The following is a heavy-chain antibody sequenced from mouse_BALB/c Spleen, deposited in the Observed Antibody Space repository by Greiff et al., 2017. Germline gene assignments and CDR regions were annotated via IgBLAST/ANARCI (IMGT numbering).Heavy chain of an antibody. CDR3: TRSYGYDGPAWFAY. CDR1: GYTFTSYW. D-gene: IGHD2-2*01. Sequence: EVKLEESGTVLARPGASVKMSCKASGYTFTSYWMHWVNQRPGQGLEWIGAIYTGNSDTSYNQKFKGKAKLTAVTSASTAYMELSSLTNEDSAVYYCTRSYGYDGPAWFAYWGQGTLVTVSA. J-gene: IGHJ3*01. V-gene: IGHV1-5*01. CDR2: IYTGNSDT.